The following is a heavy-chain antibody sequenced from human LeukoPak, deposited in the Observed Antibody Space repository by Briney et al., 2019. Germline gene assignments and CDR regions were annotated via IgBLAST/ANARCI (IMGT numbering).Heavy chain of an antibody. Sequence: ASVKVSCEASGGTSSSYAISWVRQASGQGLEWMGGIMPTFGAANYAQKFQGRVTITTDEFTNTAYMELSSLRSEDTAVYYCARGLLRGVMRFDYWGQGSLVTVSS. D-gene: IGHD3-10*01. V-gene: IGHV1-69*05. CDR2: IMPTFGAA. CDR3: ARGLLRGVMRFDY. CDR1: GGTSSSYA. J-gene: IGHJ4*02.